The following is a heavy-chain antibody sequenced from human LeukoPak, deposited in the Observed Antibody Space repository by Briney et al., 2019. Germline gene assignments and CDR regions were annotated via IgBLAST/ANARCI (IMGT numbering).Heavy chain of an antibody. CDR3: ARTRPITIFGVVITPSFDY. D-gene: IGHD3-3*01. Sequence: ASVKVSCKASGYTFTGYYMHWVRQAPGQGLEWMGWINPNSGGTNYAQKFQGRVTMTRDTSISTAYMELSRPRSDDTAVYYCARTRPITIFGVVITPSFDYWGQGTLVTVSS. CDR2: INPNSGGT. J-gene: IGHJ4*02. CDR1: GYTFTGYY. V-gene: IGHV1-2*02.